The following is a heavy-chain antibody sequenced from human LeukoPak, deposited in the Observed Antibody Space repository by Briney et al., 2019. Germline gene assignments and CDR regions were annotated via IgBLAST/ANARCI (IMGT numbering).Heavy chain of an antibody. V-gene: IGHV3-23*01. CDR3: AKDTHTAMVF. D-gene: IGHD5-18*01. Sequence: GGSLRLSCAASAFTFNSYAMSWVRQAPGKGLEWVSLIGVSGNTYYADSVKGRFTISRDNSKNTLYLQMNSLRAEDTAVYYCAKDTHTAMVFWGQGTLVTVSS. CDR1: AFTFNSYA. J-gene: IGHJ4*02. CDR2: IGVSGNT.